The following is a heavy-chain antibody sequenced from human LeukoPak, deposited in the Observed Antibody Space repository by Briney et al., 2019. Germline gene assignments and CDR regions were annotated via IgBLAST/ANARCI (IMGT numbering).Heavy chain of an antibody. CDR3: AREWFGELRLIDY. CDR2: ISNSGNYI. CDR1: GFTFSTYS. D-gene: IGHD3-10*01. J-gene: IGHJ4*02. V-gene: IGHV3-21*01. Sequence: GGSLRLSCAASGFTFSTYSMKWGRQAPGKGLEWVSSISNSGNYIYYADSVKGRFTISRDNAKNSLYLQMNSLRAEDTALYYCAREWFGELRLIDYWGQGTLVTVSS.